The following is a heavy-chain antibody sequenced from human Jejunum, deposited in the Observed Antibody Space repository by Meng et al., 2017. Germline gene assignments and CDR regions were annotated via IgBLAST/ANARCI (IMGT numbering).Heavy chain of an antibody. V-gene: IGHV4-4*02. CDR2: IYHSGTT. CDR3: ARDFEALNGV. CDR1: GDSISSSYW. Sequence: VQVQGAGPGVVKPWGTLSLTCAVSGDSISSSYWWSWVRQSPGKGLEWIGEIYHSGTTNYNPSLKSRVTLSVDKSKNQFSLNLSSVTAADTAVYFCARDFEALNGVWGQGTLVTVSS. J-gene: IGHJ1*01. D-gene: IGHD2-8*01.